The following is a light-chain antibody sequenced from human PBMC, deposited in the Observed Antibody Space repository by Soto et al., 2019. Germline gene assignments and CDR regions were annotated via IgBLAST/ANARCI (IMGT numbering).Light chain of an antibody. V-gene: IGKV1-39*01. CDR2: AAS. CDR3: QQSYSTPRIT. J-gene: IGKJ5*01. Sequence: DIQMTQSPSSLSASVGDRVTITCRASQSISSYLNWYQQKPAKAPKLLIYAASSLQSGVPSRFSGSGSGTDFTRTISSLQPEDCATYYCQQSYSTPRITFGQGTRREIK. CDR1: QSISSY.